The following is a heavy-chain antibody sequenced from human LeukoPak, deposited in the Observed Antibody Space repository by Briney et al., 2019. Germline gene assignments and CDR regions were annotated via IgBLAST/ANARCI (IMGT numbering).Heavy chain of an antibody. CDR2: INPNSGGT. V-gene: IGHV1-2*02. Sequence: ASVRVSCKASGYTFTGYYMHWVRQAPGQGLEWMGWINPNSGGTNYAQKFQGRVTMTRDTSISTAYMELSRLRSDDTAVYYCAAFSGSYGVFDPWGQGTLVTVSS. CDR1: GYTFTGYY. J-gene: IGHJ5*02. CDR3: AAFSGSYGVFDP. D-gene: IGHD1-26*01.